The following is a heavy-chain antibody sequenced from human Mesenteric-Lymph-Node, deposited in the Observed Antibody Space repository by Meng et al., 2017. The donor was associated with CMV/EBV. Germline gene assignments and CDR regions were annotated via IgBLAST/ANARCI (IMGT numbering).Heavy chain of an antibody. CDR1: GGTFSSYA. D-gene: IGHD5-18*01. J-gene: IGHJ5*02. V-gene: IGHV1-69*10. CDR3: ARAAAMVAFDP. Sequence: SVKVSCKASGGTFSSYAISWVRQAPGQGLEWMGGIIPILGIANYAQKFQGRVTITADKSTSTAYMELSSLRSEDTAVYYCARAAAMVAFDPWGQGTLVTVSS. CDR2: IIPILGIA.